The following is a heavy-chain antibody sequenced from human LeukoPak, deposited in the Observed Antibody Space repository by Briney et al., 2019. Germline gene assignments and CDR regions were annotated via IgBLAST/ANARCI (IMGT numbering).Heavy chain of an antibody. CDR2: MSAYNGNT. Sequence: GASVKVSCKASGYTFTSYGISWVRQAPGQGLEWMGWMSAYNGNTNYAQKLQGRVTMTTDTSTSTAYMELRSLRSDDTAVYYCASWQRSIAASPLTNNWFDPWGQGTLVTVSS. CDR3: ASWQRSIAASPLTNNWFDP. CDR1: GYTFTSYG. J-gene: IGHJ5*02. D-gene: IGHD6-6*01. V-gene: IGHV1-18*01.